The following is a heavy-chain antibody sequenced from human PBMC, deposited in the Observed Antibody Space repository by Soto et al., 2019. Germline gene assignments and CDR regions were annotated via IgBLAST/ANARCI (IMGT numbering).Heavy chain of an antibody. J-gene: IGHJ4*02. D-gene: IGHD2-2*01. Sequence: PGGSLRLSCSASGFTFSIYAMHWVRQAPGKGLEYVSSLSINGGSTHYADSVKGRFAISRDNSKNTLYLQMNSLRAEDTAVYYCAKDALIVVVPAARTHFDYWGQGTLVTVSS. V-gene: IGHV3-64*04. CDR3: AKDALIVVVPAARTHFDY. CDR2: LSINGGST. CDR1: GFTFSIYA.